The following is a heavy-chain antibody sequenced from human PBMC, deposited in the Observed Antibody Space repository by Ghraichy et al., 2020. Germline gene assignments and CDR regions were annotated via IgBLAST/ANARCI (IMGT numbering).Heavy chain of an antibody. CDR2: ISSSSNSI. V-gene: IGHV3-48*04. D-gene: IGHD6-19*01. CDR1: GFTFSPYS. Sequence: GESLNISCAASGFTFSPYSMNWVRQAPGRGLEWVSFISSSSNSIYYADSVKGRFTISRDNAKNSLFLQMSSLRAEDTAVYYCARGLGAVAGYYYHGMDVWGQGTKVTVSS. J-gene: IGHJ6*02. CDR3: ARGLGAVAGYYYHGMDV.